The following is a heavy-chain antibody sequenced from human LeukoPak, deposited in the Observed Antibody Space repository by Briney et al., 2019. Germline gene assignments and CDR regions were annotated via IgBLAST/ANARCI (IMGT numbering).Heavy chain of an antibody. J-gene: IGHJ4*02. V-gene: IGHV3-30*18. CDR1: GFTFSRYG. CDR3: AKDYYDSLCYFDY. Sequence: GRCLRLSCAASGFTFSRYGMHGVRQAPGKGAEGVAVISYDGSNKYYADSVKGRFSISRDNSKSTLYLQMNSLRTEETAVYYCAKDYYDSLCYFDYWGQGTLVTVSS. D-gene: IGHD3-22*01. CDR2: ISYDGSNK.